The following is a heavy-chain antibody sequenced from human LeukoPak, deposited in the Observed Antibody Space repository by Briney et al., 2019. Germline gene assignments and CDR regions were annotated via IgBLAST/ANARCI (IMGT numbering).Heavy chain of an antibody. CDR1: GFTFSSYG. D-gene: IGHD1-26*01. V-gene: IGHV3-48*01. CDR3: ARPKSGSSSFDL. CDR2: TDSSSSNV. J-gene: IGHJ4*02. Sequence: HPGGSLRLSCAASGFTFSSYGMHWVRQAPGMGLEWVAYTDSSSSNVFHAESVKGRFTISRDNAKSSLYLQMNSLRPDDTAVYYCARPKSGSSSFDLWGQGTLVTVSS.